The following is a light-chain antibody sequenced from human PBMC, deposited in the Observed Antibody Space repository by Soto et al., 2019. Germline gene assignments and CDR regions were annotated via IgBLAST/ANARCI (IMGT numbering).Light chain of an antibody. CDR1: SSNIGARYD. CDR3: QSYDTSPSGYV. V-gene: IGLV1-40*01. Sequence: QSVLTQPPSVSGAPGQRVTISCTGSSSNIGARYDVHWYQQLPGTAPKLLIYANKNRPAGVPDRFSASKSATSASLAITGLQAEDEADYYCQSYDTSPSGYVFGTGTKVPVL. J-gene: IGLJ1*01. CDR2: ANK.